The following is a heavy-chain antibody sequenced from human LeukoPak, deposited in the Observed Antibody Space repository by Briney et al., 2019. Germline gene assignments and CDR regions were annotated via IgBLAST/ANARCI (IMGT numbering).Heavy chain of an antibody. CDR1: GFTFSSYA. CDR3: APDLRGSASSLDD. D-gene: IGHD6-25*01. J-gene: IGHJ4*02. V-gene: IGHV3-30-3*01. Sequence: GRSLRLSCAASGFTFSSYAMHWVRQAPGKGLEWVAVISYDGSNKYYADSVKGRFTISRDNSKNTLYLQMNSLRAEDTAVYYCAPDLRGSASSLDDWGQGTLVTVSS. CDR2: ISYDGSNK.